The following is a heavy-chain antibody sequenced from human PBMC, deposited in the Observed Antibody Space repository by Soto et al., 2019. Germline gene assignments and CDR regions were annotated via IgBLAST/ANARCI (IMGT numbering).Heavy chain of an antibody. CDR2: LSDSGGSI. Sequence: EVQLLESGGGLVQPGGSLRLSCTASGFTFNRHAMTWVRQAPGKGLEWVSGLSDSGGSIYYADSVKGRFTISRDNSMNTLYLQMNTLRAEDTAVYYCAKVSSAWYAGFFDLCGQGTLVTVSS. CDR1: GFTFNRHA. J-gene: IGHJ4*02. D-gene: IGHD2-8*01. CDR3: AKVSSAWYAGFFDL. V-gene: IGHV3-23*01.